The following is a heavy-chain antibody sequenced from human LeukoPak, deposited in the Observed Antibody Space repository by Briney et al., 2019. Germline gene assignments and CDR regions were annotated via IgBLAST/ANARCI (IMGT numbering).Heavy chain of an antibody. V-gene: IGHV4-4*07. CDR1: GGSISSYY. Sequence: SETLSLTCSVSGGSISSYYWSWIRQPAGKGLEWIGRIYSSGSSSYNPSLKSRVTMSVDTSKNQFSLNLNSVTAADTAVYYCARDRTSGGNSGFDYWGQGTLVTVSS. CDR3: ARDRTSGGNSGFDY. CDR2: IYSSGSS. D-gene: IGHD4-23*01. J-gene: IGHJ4*02.